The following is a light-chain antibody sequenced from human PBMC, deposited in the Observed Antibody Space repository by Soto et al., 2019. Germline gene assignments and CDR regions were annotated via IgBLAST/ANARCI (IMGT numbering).Light chain of an antibody. V-gene: IGKV1-9*01. J-gene: IGKJ4*01. CDR2: AAS. CDR1: QGISSY. CDR3: QQANSFPLT. Sequence: DIQLAQSPSCLSSSVGVGVTMTCRASQGISSYLASYQQKPGKAPKLLIYAASTLQSGVPSRFSGSGSGTDFTLTISSLQPEDFATYYCQQANSFPLTFGGGTKVDIK.